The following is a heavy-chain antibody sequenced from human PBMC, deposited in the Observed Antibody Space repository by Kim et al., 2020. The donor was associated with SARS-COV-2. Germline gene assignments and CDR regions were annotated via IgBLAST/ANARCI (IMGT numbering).Heavy chain of an antibody. CDR3: ARGPEWPVSRYLDL. CDR1: GITFSKYW. D-gene: IGHD6-19*01. V-gene: IGHV3-7*03. CDR2: IKQDGSEK. J-gene: IGHJ2*01. Sequence: GGSLRLSCAASGITFSKYWMSWVRPAPGKGLERVAKIKQDGSEKYYVDPVKGRFTISRDNAKDSLYMQMNSLRAEDTAACYCARGPEWPVSRYLDLWGRG.